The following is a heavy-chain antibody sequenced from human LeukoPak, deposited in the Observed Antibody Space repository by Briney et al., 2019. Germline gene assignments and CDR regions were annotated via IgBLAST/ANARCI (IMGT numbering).Heavy chain of an antibody. V-gene: IGHV4-39*07. D-gene: IGHD1-1*01. CDR1: GGSIGKASYY. CDR2: IYYSGTT. J-gene: IGHJ4*02. Sequence: SETLSLTCTVSGGSIGKASYYWGWIRQPPGKGLEWIGNIYYSGTTYYNPSLKSRVTISVDTSKNQFSLTLNSVTAADTAVYFCARFKQLGRSFDSWGLGSLVTVSS. CDR3: ARFKQLGRSFDS.